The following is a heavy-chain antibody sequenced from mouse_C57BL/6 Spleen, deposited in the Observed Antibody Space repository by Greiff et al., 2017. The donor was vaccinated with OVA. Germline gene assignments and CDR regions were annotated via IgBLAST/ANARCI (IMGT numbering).Heavy chain of an antibody. CDR3: ARRPRFAY. J-gene: IGHJ3*01. V-gene: IGHV5-6*02. Sequence: LVESGGDLVKPGGSLKLSCAASGFTFSSYGMSWVRQTPDKRLEWVATISSGGSYTYYPDSVKGRFTISRDNAKNTLYLQMSSLKSEDTAMYYCARRPRFAYWGQGTLVTVSA. CDR2: ISSGGSYT. CDR1: GFTFSSYG.